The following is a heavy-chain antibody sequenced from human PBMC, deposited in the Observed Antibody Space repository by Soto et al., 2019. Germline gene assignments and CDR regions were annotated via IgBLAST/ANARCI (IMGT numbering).Heavy chain of an antibody. V-gene: IGHV2-5*02. D-gene: IGHD3-16*01. Sequence: QITLKESGPTLVKPTQTLTLTCTFSGFSLTTRGVGVGWIRQPPGKALECLALIYWDDDKRYSPSLQSRLSITKYTSKHQVVLTMTNVDPVDTATYYCAHIPNYYQYDWFDPWGQGTLVSVSS. CDR3: AHIPNYYQYDWFDP. CDR1: GFSLTTRGVG. J-gene: IGHJ5*02. CDR2: IYWDDDK.